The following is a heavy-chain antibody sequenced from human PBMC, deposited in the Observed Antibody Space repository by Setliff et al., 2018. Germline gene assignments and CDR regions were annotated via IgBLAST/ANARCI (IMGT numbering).Heavy chain of an antibody. CDR2: IYSGGSI. J-gene: IGHJ3*02. CDR1: GFTVSTSY. V-gene: IGHV3-66*01. D-gene: IGHD3-22*01. CDR3: ARGKIRITMIVVPTGGAFDI. Sequence: GGSLRLSCAAPGFTVSTSYMSWVRQAPGKGLEWVSTIYSGGSIFYADSVRGRFTISREPSKDTLSLQMDSLRVEDTAVYYCARGKIRITMIVVPTGGAFDIWGQGTMVTVSS.